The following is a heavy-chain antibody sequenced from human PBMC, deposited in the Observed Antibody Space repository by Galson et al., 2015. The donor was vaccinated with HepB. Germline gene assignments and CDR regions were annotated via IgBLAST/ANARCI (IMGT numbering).Heavy chain of an antibody. CDR1: GLTFSSYG. CDR2: IWYDGSNR. D-gene: IGHD6-19*01. V-gene: IGHV3-33*01. Sequence: SLRLSCAASGLTFSSYGMHWVRQTPGEGLEWVALIWYDGSNRYYADSVKGRFTISRDNSKNTLYLQMSSLRVEDTAVYYCARGLGVWYFDLWGRGTLVTVSP. J-gene: IGHJ2*01. CDR3: ARGLGVWYFDL.